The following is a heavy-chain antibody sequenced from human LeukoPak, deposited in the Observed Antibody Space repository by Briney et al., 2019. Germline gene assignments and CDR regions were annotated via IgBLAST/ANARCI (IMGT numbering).Heavy chain of an antibody. CDR3: ASGIGAAADYFYDYMDD. V-gene: IGHV4-34*01. Sequence: SETLSLTCAISRGSFGGYYWSYIRQPPGKGREWIGEINHSGNTYYNPSIKSRVTISLATSKNKFKLTLSPVTAADTAVDYCASGIGAAADYFYDYMDDWGKGTTVTVSS. D-gene: IGHD6-13*01. CDR2: INHSGNT. J-gene: IGHJ6*03. CDR1: RGSFGGYY.